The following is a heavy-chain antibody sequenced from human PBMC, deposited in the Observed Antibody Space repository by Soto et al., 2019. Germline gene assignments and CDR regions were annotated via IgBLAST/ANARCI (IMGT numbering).Heavy chain of an antibody. CDR2: ISGSGGST. Sequence: EVQLLESGGGLVQPGGSLRLSCAASGFTFSSYAMSWVRQAPGKWLEWVSAISGSGGSTYYADSVKGRFTISRDNSKNTLYLQMNSLRAEDTAVYYCAKDQRDIVVVPAASYDYWGQGTLVTVSS. D-gene: IGHD2-2*01. CDR1: GFTFSSYA. CDR3: AKDQRDIVVVPAASYDY. J-gene: IGHJ4*02. V-gene: IGHV3-23*01.